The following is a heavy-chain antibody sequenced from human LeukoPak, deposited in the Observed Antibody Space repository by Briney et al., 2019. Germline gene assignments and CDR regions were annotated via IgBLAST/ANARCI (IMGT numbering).Heavy chain of an antibody. Sequence: ASVKVSCKASGYTFTSYDINWVRQATGQGLEWMGWMNPNSGNTGYAQKFQGRVTMTRNTSISTAYMELSSLRSEDTAVYYCARGVRYGDYGGDWFDPWGQGTLVTVSS. CDR2: MNPNSGNT. D-gene: IGHD4-17*01. J-gene: IGHJ5*02. CDR1: GYTFTSYD. V-gene: IGHV1-8*01. CDR3: ARGVRYGDYGGDWFDP.